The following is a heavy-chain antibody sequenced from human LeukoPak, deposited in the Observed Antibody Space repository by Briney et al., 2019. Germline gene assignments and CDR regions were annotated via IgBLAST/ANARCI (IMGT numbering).Heavy chain of an antibody. Sequence: PSETLSLTCAVSGGSISSSDWWSWVRQPPGKGLEWIGEIYHSGSTNYNPSLKSRVTISVDKSKNQFSLKLSSVTAADTAVYYCARDTGYSRSLDYWGQGTLVPVSS. CDR3: ARDTGYSRSLDY. CDR1: GGSISSSDW. V-gene: IGHV4-4*02. CDR2: IYHSGST. D-gene: IGHD6-13*01. J-gene: IGHJ4*02.